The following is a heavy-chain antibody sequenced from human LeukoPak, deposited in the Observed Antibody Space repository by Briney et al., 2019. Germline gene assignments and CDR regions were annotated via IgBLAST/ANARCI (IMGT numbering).Heavy chain of an antibody. CDR1: GYTFTGYY. CDR2: INPNSGGT. D-gene: IGHD6-13*01. J-gene: IGHJ3*02. V-gene: IGHV1-2*02. Sequence: GASVKVPCKASGYTFTGYYMHWVRQAPGQGLEWMGWINPNSGGTNYAQKFQGRVTMTRDTSISTAYMELSRLRSDDTAVYYCAREGFRYSSSWHDAFDIWGQGTMVTVSS. CDR3: AREGFRYSSSWHDAFDI.